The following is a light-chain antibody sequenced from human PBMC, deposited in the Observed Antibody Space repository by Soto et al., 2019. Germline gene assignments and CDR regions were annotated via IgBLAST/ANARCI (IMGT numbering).Light chain of an antibody. CDR2: ATS. CDR1: QTVNSDY. V-gene: IGKV3-20*01. Sequence: EIVLTQSPGTLSLSPGETATLSCRASQTVNSDYLAWFQQRPGQAPRLLIVATSRSATDIPDRFSGSGSGTDFTLAIRRLEPEDFAVYYCHQLGYSPRTFGQGTKVE. J-gene: IGKJ1*01. CDR3: HQLGYSPRT.